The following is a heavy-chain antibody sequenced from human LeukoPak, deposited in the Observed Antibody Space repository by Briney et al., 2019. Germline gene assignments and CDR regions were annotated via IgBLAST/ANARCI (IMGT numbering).Heavy chain of an antibody. CDR2: MNPNSGNT. J-gene: IGHJ6*03. CDR3: ARGGPHGSGSWFRTLRLYYYYYMDV. CDR1: GYTFTSYD. V-gene: IGHV1-8*01. Sequence: AASVTVSFTASGYTFTSYDINWVRQATGQGLEGMGWMNPNSGNTGYAQKFQGRVTMTRNTSISTAYMELSSLRSEDTAVYYCARGGPHGSGSWFRTLRLYYYYYMDVWGKGTTVTISS. D-gene: IGHD3-10*01.